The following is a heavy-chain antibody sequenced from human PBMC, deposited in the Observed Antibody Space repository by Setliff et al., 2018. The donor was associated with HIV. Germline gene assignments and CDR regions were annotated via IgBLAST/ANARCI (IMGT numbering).Heavy chain of an antibody. J-gene: IGHJ5*02. Sequence: ASVKVSCKASDYTLTDYGISWVRQAPGQGLEWMGWSNTYNGNTNCAQKFQGRVTMTTDTSTSTAYTELRKLRSGDTAKYYCARAPDCGGACYRQTDTFLGHWGQGTLVTVSS. CDR2: SNTYNGNT. V-gene: IGHV1-18*01. CDR3: ARAPDCGGACYRQTDTFLGH. CDR1: DYTLTDYG. D-gene: IGHD2-21*02.